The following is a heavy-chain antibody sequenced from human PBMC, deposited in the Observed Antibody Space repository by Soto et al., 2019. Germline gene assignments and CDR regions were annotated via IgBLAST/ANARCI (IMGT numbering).Heavy chain of an antibody. CDR1: GGSISTYY. CDR2: IYDSGNT. CDR3: ARGPSGDKVDY. J-gene: IGHJ4*02. D-gene: IGHD7-27*01. Sequence: SETLSLTCTVSGGSISTYYWSWIRQPPGKGLEWIGHIYDSGNTNYNPSLQSRITISVEASKTQFSLNLSSVSVADTAVYYCARGPSGDKVDYWGQGILVTVSS. V-gene: IGHV4-59*08.